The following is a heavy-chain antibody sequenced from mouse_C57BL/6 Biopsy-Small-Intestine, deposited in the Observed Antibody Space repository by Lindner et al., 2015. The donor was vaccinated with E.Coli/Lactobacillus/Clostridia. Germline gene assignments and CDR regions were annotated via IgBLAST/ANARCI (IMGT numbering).Heavy chain of an antibody. J-gene: IGHJ2*01. V-gene: IGHV1-62-2*01. CDR2: FYPGSGSV. CDR3: ARHAVDGTYFDY. D-gene: IGHD4-1*01. CDR1: GYTFTEYT. Sequence: VQLQESGAGLVKPGASVKLSCKASGYTFTEYTIHWVKQRSGQGLEWIGWFYPGSGSVKYNEKFKDKATLTADKSSSTVYMELPRLTSEDSAVCFCARHAVDGTYFDYWGQGTTLTVSS.